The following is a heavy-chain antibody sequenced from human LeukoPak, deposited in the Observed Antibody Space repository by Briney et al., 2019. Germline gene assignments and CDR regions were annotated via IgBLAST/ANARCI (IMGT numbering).Heavy chain of an antibody. Sequence: GTLSLTCAVSGGSISSSNWWSWVRQAPGKGLEWVSGINWNGGSTGYADSVKGRFTISRDNAKNSLYLQMNSLRAEDTALYYCARGYYGSGSYFDYWGQGTLVTVSS. D-gene: IGHD3-10*01. CDR2: INWNGGST. CDR3: ARGYYGSGSYFDY. J-gene: IGHJ4*02. V-gene: IGHV3-20*04. CDR1: GGSISSSNW.